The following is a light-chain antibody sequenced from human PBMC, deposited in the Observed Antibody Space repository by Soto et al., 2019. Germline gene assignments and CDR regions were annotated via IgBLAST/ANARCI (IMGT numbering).Light chain of an antibody. CDR2: DAS. J-gene: IGKJ2*01. Sequence: EIVLTQSPDTLSLSPGEGATLSCRASHDVSVSLVWYRQRPGQSPSLLIHDASNRATGISARFSGSGSGPDCTLTSGGLEPEESALYYCQQRASWPYTAGQGTKVEIK. V-gene: IGKV3-11*01. CDR1: HDVSVS. CDR3: QQRASWPYT.